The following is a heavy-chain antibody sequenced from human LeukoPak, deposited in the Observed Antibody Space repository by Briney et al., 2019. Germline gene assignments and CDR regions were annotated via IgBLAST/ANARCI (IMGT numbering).Heavy chain of an antibody. D-gene: IGHD6-6*01. CDR3: AAGAEYSSSGMDY. J-gene: IGHJ4*02. CDR2: ISGSGGST. Sequence: PGGSLRLSCAASGFTFSSYAMSWVRQPPGKGLEWVSAISGSGGSTYYADSVKGRFTISRDNSKNTLYLQMNSLRAGDTAVYYCAAGAEYSSSGMDYWGQGTLVTVSS. CDR1: GFTFSSYA. V-gene: IGHV3-23*01.